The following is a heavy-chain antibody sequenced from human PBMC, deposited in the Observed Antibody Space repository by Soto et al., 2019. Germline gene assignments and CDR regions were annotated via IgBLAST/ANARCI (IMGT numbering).Heavy chain of an antibody. CDR1: GFSRTTDGEG. D-gene: IGHD2-8*02. Sequence: QITLKESGPTLVKPAQTLALTCTFSGFSRTTDGEGVAWVRQPPGEALEWLALIYWDDDERYSPSLKTRLTITKDPSKNQVVLIMTNVDPVDTATDDCAQSRNLITEGAQVGYFDYWGQGTLVTVSS. CDR3: AQSRNLITEGAQVGYFDY. CDR2: IYWDDDE. J-gene: IGHJ4*02. V-gene: IGHV2-5*02.